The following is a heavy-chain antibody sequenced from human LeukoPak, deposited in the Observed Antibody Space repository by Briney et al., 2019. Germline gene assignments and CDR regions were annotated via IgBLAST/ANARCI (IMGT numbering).Heavy chain of an antibody. Sequence: AGSLRLSCAASRFTVSSNYMGWVRQGPGKGLDWVSVIYSGVSTYYANPVHGRFTLYRHNTKTTLYLQMNSLRAEDTAVYYCQRESPPNYYGSGSYYRPWGQGTLVPVSS. J-gene: IGHJ5*02. CDR2: IYSGVST. CDR1: RFTVSSNY. V-gene: IGHV3-66*01. D-gene: IGHD3-10*01. CDR3: QRESPPNYYGSGSYYRP.